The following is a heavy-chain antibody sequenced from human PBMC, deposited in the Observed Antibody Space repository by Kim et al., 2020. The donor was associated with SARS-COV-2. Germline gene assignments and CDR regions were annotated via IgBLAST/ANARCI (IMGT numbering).Heavy chain of an antibody. V-gene: IGHV3-48*02. CDR3: ARGFSDLGYNYYYMDV. D-gene: IGHD3-10*01. J-gene: IGHJ6*02. Sequence: DSVKCRFSISRDDAKKSLYLQMNSLRDEDTAVYYCARGFSDLGYNYYYMDVWGQGTTVTVSS.